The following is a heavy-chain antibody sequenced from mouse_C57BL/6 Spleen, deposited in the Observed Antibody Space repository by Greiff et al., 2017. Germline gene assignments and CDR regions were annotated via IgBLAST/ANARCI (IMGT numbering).Heavy chain of an antibody. D-gene: IGHD1-1*01. Sequence: QVQLQQSGPELVKPGASVKISCKASGYAFSSSWMNWVKQRPGKGLEWIGRIYPGDGDTNYNGKFKGKATLTADKSSSTAYMQLSSLTSEDSAVCVCARPHYYGSSWYFDVWGTGTTVTVSS. J-gene: IGHJ1*03. CDR1: GYAFSSSW. V-gene: IGHV1-82*01. CDR3: ARPHYYGSSWYFDV. CDR2: IYPGDGDT.